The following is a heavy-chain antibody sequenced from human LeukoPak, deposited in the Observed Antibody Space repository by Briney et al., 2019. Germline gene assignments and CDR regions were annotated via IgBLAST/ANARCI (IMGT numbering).Heavy chain of an antibody. Sequence: GGSLRLSCAASGFIFSNYWMSWVRQAPGKGLEWVANIKQDGSETSYVDSVKGRFTISRDNAKNSLYVQMNRLRAEDRAVYYCARDVAAAAPSLAWGQGTLLTVSS. D-gene: IGHD6-13*01. CDR3: ARDVAAAAPSLA. J-gene: IGHJ4*02. CDR1: GFIFSNYW. V-gene: IGHV3-7*01. CDR2: IKQDGSET.